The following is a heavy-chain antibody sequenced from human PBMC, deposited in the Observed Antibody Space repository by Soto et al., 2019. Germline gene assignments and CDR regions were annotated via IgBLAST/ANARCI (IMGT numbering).Heavy chain of an antibody. CDR1: GFTFSNYS. J-gene: IGHJ4*02. Sequence: GGSLRLSCAASGFTFSNYSMHWVRQAPGKGLVWVSRINSDGSSTSYADSVKGRFTISRDNAKNTLYLQMNSLRAEDTAVYYCARDSPYYYGSGSYYPLDYWGQGTLVTVSS. V-gene: IGHV3-74*01. D-gene: IGHD3-10*01. CDR2: INSDGSST. CDR3: ARDSPYYYGSGSYYPLDY.